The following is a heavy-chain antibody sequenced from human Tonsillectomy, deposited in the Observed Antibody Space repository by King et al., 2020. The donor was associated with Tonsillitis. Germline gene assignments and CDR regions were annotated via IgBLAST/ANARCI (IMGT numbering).Heavy chain of an antibody. CDR3: ANLADSWDFAELLGDYYYYYGMDV. Sequence: VQLVESGGGVVQPGGSLRLSCAASGFTFSSYGMHWVRQAPGKGLEWVAFIRYDGSNKYYADSVKGRFTISRDNSKNTLYLQMNSLRAEDTAVYYCANLADSWDFAELLGDYYYYYGMDVWGQGTTVTVSS. V-gene: IGHV3-30*02. CDR2: IRYDGSNK. D-gene: IGHD3-10*01. CDR1: GFTFSSYG. J-gene: IGHJ6*02.